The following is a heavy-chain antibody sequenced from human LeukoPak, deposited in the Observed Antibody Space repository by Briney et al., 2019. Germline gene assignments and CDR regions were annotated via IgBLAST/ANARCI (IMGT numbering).Heavy chain of an antibody. V-gene: IGHV4-59*01. J-gene: IGHJ2*01. CDR2: ISYTGNT. D-gene: IGHD5/OR15-5a*01. CDR3: ARVQKSTRSFWYFDL. CDR1: AGSISTYY. Sequence: PETLSLTCTLSAGSISTYYWGWLRQPPGKAPEWIGYISYTGNTNYSPSLKTRVIISVDTSNNQFSLRLNSVTSADTAVYYCARVQKSTRSFWYFDLWGRGTLVAVSS.